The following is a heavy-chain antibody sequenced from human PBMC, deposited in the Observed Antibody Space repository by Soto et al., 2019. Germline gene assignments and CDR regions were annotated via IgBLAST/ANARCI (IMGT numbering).Heavy chain of an antibody. V-gene: IGHV3-23*01. J-gene: IGHJ3*02. CDR3: ARYFDWLELGNAFDI. CDR2: ISGSGGST. Sequence: GGSLRLSCAASGFTFSSYAMSWVRQAPGKGLDWVSAISGSGGSTYYADSVKGRFTISRDNSKNTLYLQMNSLRAEDTAVYYCARYFDWLELGNAFDIWGQGTMVTVSS. CDR1: GFTFSSYA. D-gene: IGHD3-9*01.